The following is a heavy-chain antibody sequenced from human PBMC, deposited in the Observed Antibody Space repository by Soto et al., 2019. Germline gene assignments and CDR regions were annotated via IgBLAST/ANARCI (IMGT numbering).Heavy chain of an antibody. V-gene: IGHV4-30-4*01. CDR2: VYYSGST. D-gene: IGHD3-22*01. Sequence: QVQLQESGPGLVKPSQTLSLTCTVSGGSISSGDYYWSWIRQPPGKVLEWNGYVYYSGSTYYNPSLMSRVTKSVATSKNQFSQKLSSVTAAYTAVHYRARVRVCNYESSGYYHSYFDYWGQGTLVTVSS. CDR1: GGSISSGDYY. CDR3: ARVRVCNYESSGYYHSYFDY. J-gene: IGHJ4*02.